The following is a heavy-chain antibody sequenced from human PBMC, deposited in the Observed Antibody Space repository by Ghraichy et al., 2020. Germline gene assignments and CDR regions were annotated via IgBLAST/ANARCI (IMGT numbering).Heavy chain of an antibody. D-gene: IGHD3-10*01. J-gene: IGHJ4*02. CDR2: INHSGST. Sequence: SETLSLTCAVYGGSFSGYYWSWIRQPPGKGLEWIGEINHSGSTNYNPSLKSRVTISVDTSKNQFSLKLSSVTAADTAVYYCARGFGQLRLQLIDYWGQGTLVTVSS. CDR3: ARGFGQLRLQLIDY. CDR1: GGSFSGYY. V-gene: IGHV4-34*01.